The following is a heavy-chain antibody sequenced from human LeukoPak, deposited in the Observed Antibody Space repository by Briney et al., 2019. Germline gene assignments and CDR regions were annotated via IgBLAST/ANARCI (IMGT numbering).Heavy chain of an antibody. Sequence: ASVKVSCKASGYTFTSYGISWVRQAPGQGLEWMGWISAYNGNTNYAQKLQGRVTITADESTSTAYMELSSLRSEDTAVYYCARGWDSSGYSPFDYWGQGTLVTVSS. CDR2: ISAYNGNT. V-gene: IGHV1-18*01. J-gene: IGHJ4*02. D-gene: IGHD3-22*01. CDR3: ARGWDSSGYSPFDY. CDR1: GYTFTSYG.